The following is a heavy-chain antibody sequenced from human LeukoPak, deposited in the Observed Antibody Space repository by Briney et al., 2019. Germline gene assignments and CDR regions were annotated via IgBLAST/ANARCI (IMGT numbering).Heavy chain of an antibody. Sequence: GGSLRLSCAASGFTFSSYGMHWVRQAPGKGLEWVAVISYDGSNKYYADSVKGRFTISRDNSKNTLYLQMNSLRAEDTAVYYCAKDGDANYYYYYMDVWGKGTTVTVSS. J-gene: IGHJ6*03. V-gene: IGHV3-30*18. CDR3: AKDGDANYYYYYMDV. D-gene: IGHD7-27*01. CDR1: GFTFSSYG. CDR2: ISYDGSNK.